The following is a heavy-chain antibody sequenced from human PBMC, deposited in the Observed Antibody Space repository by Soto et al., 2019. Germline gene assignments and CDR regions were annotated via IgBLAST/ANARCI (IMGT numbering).Heavy chain of an antibody. V-gene: IGHV1-69*13. J-gene: IGHJ6*02. Sequence: SVKVSFKASGGTFSSYAISWVRQAPGQGLEWMGGIIPIFGTANYAQKFQGRVTITADESTSTAYMELSSLRSEDTAVYYCACRDGYNYNYYYGMDVWGQGTTVTVSS. CDR1: GGTFSSYA. CDR3: ACRDGYNYNYYYGMDV. D-gene: IGHD5-12*01. CDR2: IIPIFGTA.